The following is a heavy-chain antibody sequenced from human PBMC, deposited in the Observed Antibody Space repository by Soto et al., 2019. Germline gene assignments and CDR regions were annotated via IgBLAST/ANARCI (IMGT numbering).Heavy chain of an antibody. CDR2: IYYSGST. Sequence: QVQLQESGPGLVKPSETLSLTCTVSGGSISSYYWSWIRQPPGKGLEWIGYIYYSGSTNYNSSLKSRVTTSVDTSKNQFSLKLSSVTAADTAVYYCARDRFDCSGGSCYNVGAFDIWGQGTMVIVSS. V-gene: IGHV4-59*01. CDR1: GGSISSYY. D-gene: IGHD2-15*01. J-gene: IGHJ3*02. CDR3: ARDRFDCSGGSCYNVGAFDI.